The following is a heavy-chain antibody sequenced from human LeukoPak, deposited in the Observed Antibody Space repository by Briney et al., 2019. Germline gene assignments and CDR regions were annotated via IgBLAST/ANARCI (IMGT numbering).Heavy chain of an antibody. Sequence: GGSLRLSCEASGFTFSAYKMNWVRQAPGKGLEWVANIKQDGSEKYYVDSVKGRFTISRDNAKNSLYLQMNSLRAEDTAVYYCAREGPSHSSAAFDIWGQGTMVTVSS. CDR2: IKQDGSEK. J-gene: IGHJ3*02. CDR1: GFTFSAYK. V-gene: IGHV3-7*01. D-gene: IGHD3-22*01. CDR3: AREGPSHSSAAFDI.